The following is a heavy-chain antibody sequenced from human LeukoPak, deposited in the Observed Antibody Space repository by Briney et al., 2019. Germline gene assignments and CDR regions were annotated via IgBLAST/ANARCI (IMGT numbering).Heavy chain of an antibody. Sequence: GGSLRLSCAASGFTFSSYAMSWVRQAPGKGLEWVSAISGSGGSTYYADSVKDRFTISRDNSKNSLYLQMNSLRAEDTAVYYCTKPKGEVLRYFDWLPSNPQSPHYFDYWGQGTLVTVSS. V-gene: IGHV3-23*01. J-gene: IGHJ4*02. CDR3: TKPKGEVLRYFDWLPSNPQSPHYFDY. CDR2: ISGSGGST. D-gene: IGHD3-9*01. CDR1: GFTFSSYA.